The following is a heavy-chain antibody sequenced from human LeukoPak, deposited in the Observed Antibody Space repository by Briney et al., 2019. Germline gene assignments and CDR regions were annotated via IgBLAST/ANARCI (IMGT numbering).Heavy chain of an antibody. CDR3: ARDRVESSGYYYYYGMDV. V-gene: IGHV4-34*01. Sequence: SETLSLTCAVYGGSFSGYYWSWLRQPPGKGLEGMGRIYYSGSTYYNPSLKSRVTISVDTSKNQFSLKLSSVTAADTAVYFCARDRVESSGYYYYYGMDVWGQGTTVTVSS. CDR2: IYYSGST. J-gene: IGHJ6*02. D-gene: IGHD3-22*01. CDR1: GGSFSGYY.